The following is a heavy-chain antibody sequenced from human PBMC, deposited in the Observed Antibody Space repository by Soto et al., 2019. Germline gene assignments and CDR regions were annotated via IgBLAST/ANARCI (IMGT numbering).Heavy chain of an antibody. CDR3: ARVDWGSVDS. D-gene: IGHD7-27*01. J-gene: IGHJ4*02. CDR2: ISGSLVHT. V-gene: IGHV3-11*06. CDR1: GFSFSDYH. Sequence: GGSLRLSCVASGFSFSDYHMTWIRQAPGKGLESVSYISGSLVHTNYADSVKGRFTISRDNAKNSLYLQMNSLKAEDTAVYYCARVDWGSVDSWGQGTLVTVSS.